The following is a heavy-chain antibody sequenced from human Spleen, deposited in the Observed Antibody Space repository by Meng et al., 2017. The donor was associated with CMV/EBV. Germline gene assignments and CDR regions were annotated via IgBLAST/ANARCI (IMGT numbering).Heavy chain of an antibody. CDR2: IRFDGSNK. D-gene: IGHD2-2*01. V-gene: IGHV3-30*02. Sequence: SGFTCSIYGMHWVRQAPGKGLEWVAFIRFDGSNKFYADSVKGRFTISRDNSKNTLYLQMNSLRSEDTAVYYCAKGPEDCSSTSCNDYWGQGTLVTVSS. J-gene: IGHJ4*02. CDR1: GFTCSIYG. CDR3: AKGPEDCSSTSCNDY.